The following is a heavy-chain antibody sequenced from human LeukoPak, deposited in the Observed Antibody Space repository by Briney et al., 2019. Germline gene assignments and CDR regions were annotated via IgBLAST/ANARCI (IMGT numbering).Heavy chain of an antibody. CDR1: GFTFSSYA. D-gene: IGHD1-1*01. J-gene: IGHJ6*03. Sequence: GGSLRLSCAASGFTFSSYAMNWVRQAPGKGLEWASSTSSSSSHIYYADSVKGRFTISRDNAKNSLFLQMNSLRAEDTAMYYCVRVREYYNSHRGYHYYMDVWGKGTTVTVSS. V-gene: IGHV3-21*03. CDR3: VRVREYYNSHRGYHYYMDV. CDR2: TSSSSSHI.